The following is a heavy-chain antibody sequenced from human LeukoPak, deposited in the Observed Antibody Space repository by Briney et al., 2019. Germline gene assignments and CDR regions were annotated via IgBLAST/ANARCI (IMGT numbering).Heavy chain of an antibody. D-gene: IGHD6-13*01. CDR1: GGTFSSYA. Sequence: ASVKVSCKASGGTFSSYAISWVRQAPGQGLEWMGGIIPIFGTANYAQKFQGRVTITADESTSTAYMELSSLRSEDTAVYYCARGLRAAAGTGGHYYYMDVWGKGTTVTISS. CDR2: IIPIFGTA. J-gene: IGHJ6*03. CDR3: ARGLRAAAGTGGHYYYMDV. V-gene: IGHV1-69*13.